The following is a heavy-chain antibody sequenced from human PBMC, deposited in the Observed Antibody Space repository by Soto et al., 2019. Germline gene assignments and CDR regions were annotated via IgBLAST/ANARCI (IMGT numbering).Heavy chain of an antibody. Sequence: PSETLSLTCAVSGGSISSSNCWSWVRQPPGRGLEWIGEIYHSGSTNFNPSLKSRVTISVDKSKNQFSLKLNSVTAADTAVYYCARVSGSYYYGMDVWGQGTTVTLSS. CDR1: GGSISSSNC. CDR2: IYHSGST. V-gene: IGHV4-4*02. J-gene: IGHJ6*02. CDR3: ARVSGSYYYGMDV.